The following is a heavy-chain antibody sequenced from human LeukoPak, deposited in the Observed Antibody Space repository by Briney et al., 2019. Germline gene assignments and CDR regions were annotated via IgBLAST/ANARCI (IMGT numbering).Heavy chain of an antibody. D-gene: IGHD5-18*01. Sequence: SETLSLTCAVYGGSFSGYYWSWIRQPPGKGLEWIGEINHSGSTNYNPSLKSRITISVDTSKNQFSLKLSSVTAADTAVYYCPRRGYSLDYWGQGALLTVSS. CDR1: GGSFSGYY. CDR2: INHSGST. CDR3: PRRGYSLDY. J-gene: IGHJ4*02. V-gene: IGHV4-34*01.